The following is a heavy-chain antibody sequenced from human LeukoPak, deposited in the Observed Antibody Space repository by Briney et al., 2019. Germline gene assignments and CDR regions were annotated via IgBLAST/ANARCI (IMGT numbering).Heavy chain of an antibody. V-gene: IGHV1-46*01. CDR3: ARGDWFDP. CDR2: IIPIFGTA. J-gene: IGHJ5*02. CDR1: GYTFTTYY. Sequence: ASVKVSCKASGYTFTTYYMHWVRQAPGQGLEWMGGIIPIFGTASYAQKFQGRVTMTRDMSTSTVYMELSSLRSEDTAVYYCARGDWFDPWGQGTLVTVSS.